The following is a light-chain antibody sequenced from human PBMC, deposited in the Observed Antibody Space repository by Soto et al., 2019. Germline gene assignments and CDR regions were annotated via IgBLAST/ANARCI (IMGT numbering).Light chain of an antibody. J-gene: IGKJ4*01. CDR3: QKYNSAPLT. V-gene: IGKV1-27*01. CDR2: ATS. Sequence: DVLMTQSPSSLSSFVGDRVTITCRASQGIAPYLAWFQQKPGKVPKLLIYATSTLHSGVPSRFSGSGSGTDFTLTISSLQPEDVGTYYCQKYNSAPLTFGGGTKVEIK. CDR1: QGIAPY.